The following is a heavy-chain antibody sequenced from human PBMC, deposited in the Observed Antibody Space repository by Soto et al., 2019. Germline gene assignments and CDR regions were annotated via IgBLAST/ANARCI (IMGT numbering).Heavy chain of an antibody. J-gene: IGHJ6*02. CDR1: GYSFTSYW. CDR2: IYPGDSDT. V-gene: IGHV5-51*01. D-gene: IGHD2-2*01. Sequence: HGESLKISCKGSGYSFTSYWIGWVRQMPGKGLEWMGIIYPGDSDTRYSPSFQGQVTISADKSISTAYLQWSSLKASDTAMYYCARRGDIVVVPADYGMDVWGQGTTVTVSS. CDR3: ARRGDIVVVPADYGMDV.